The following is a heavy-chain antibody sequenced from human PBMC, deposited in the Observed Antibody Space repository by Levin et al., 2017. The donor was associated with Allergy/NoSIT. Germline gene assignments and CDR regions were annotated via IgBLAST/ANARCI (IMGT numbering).Heavy chain of an antibody. CDR1: GFSFSSYW. CDR3: ARDRGPNFYDY. Sequence: PGGSLRLSCGASGFSFSSYWMTWVRQAPGKGLEWVASMNQDGTEIYYVGSVKGRFIISRDNAKNALSLQMSSLRAEDTAVYYCARDRGPNFYDYWGQGTLVTVSS. D-gene: IGHD3-3*01. J-gene: IGHJ4*02. CDR2: MNQDGTEI. V-gene: IGHV3-7*01.